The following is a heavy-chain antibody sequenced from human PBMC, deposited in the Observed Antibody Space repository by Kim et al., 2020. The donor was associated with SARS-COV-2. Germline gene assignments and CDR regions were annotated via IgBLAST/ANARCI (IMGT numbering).Heavy chain of an antibody. CDR1: GGSINTYY. CDR3: ARHASSSFTLDAFDI. D-gene: IGHD6-13*01. Sequence: SETLSLTCTVSGGSINTYYWSWIRQPPGKGLEWIGYMYYSGSTNYNPSLKSRVTISVDTSKNHSSLKLSSVTAADTAVYYCARHASSSFTLDAFDIWGQGTMVNVSS. V-gene: IGHV4-59*08. CDR2: MYYSGST. J-gene: IGHJ3*02.